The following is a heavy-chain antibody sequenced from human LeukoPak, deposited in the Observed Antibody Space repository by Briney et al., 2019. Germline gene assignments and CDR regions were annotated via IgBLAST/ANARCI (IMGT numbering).Heavy chain of an antibody. Sequence: PSETLSLTCTVSGYSISSGYYWGWIRQPPGKGLEWIGSIYHSGSTYYNPSLESRVTISVDTSKNQFSLKLSFVTAADTAVYYCARAPTTVTTLVDYWGQGTLVTVSS. CDR3: ARAPTTVTTLVDY. CDR1: GYSISSGYY. CDR2: IYHSGST. J-gene: IGHJ4*02. V-gene: IGHV4-38-2*02. D-gene: IGHD4-17*01.